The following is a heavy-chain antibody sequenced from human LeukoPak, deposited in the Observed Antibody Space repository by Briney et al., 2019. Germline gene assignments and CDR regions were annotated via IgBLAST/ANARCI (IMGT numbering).Heavy chain of an antibody. J-gene: IGHJ4*02. CDR1: GFPFSSYW. CDR2: ISYDGSSK. CDR3: AKDGYGSGSYSGGSDY. V-gene: IGHV3-30*18. Sequence: GGSLRLSCVASGFPFSSYWMTWVRQAPGKGLEWVALISYDGSSKYYADSVKGRFTISRDNSKNTLYLQMNSLRVEDTAVYYCAKDGYGSGSYSGGSDYWGQGTLVTVSS. D-gene: IGHD3-10*01.